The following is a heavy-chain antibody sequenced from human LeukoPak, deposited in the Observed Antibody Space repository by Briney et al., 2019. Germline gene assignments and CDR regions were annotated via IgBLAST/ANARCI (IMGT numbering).Heavy chain of an antibody. CDR3: ARGVDVATAMMDV. CDR2: INHSGST. V-gene: IGHV4-34*01. J-gene: IGHJ6*04. Sequence: PSETLSLTCAVYGGSFSGYYWSWIRQPPGKGLEWIGEINHSGSTNYNPSLKSRVTISVDTSKNQFSLKLSSVTAADTAVYYCARGVDVATAMMDVWGKGTTVTVSS. D-gene: IGHD5-18*01. CDR1: GGSFSGYY.